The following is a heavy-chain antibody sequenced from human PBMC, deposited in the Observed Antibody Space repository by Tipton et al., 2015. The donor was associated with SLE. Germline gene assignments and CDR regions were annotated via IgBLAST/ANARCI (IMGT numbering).Heavy chain of an antibody. D-gene: IGHD7-27*01. CDR1: GESFSDYY. J-gene: IGHJ5*02. Sequence: GLVKPSETLSLTCAVYGESFSDYYWSWIRQSPGKGLEWIGEIDHSGSTDYNPSLKSRVTISFDTSNNKFSLNLTSVTAADTAMYYCARGWGDNWFDPWGQGTLVTVSS. CDR2: IDHSGST. CDR3: ARGWGDNWFDP. V-gene: IGHV4-34*01.